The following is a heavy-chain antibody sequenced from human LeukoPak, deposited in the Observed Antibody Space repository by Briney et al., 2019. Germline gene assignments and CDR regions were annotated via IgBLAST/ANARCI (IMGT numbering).Heavy chain of an antibody. CDR1: GFVFSAYS. CDR3: ARTPGGSGNLFDY. CDR2: ISIRSTTI. Sequence: PGGSLRLSCAASGFVFSAYSMNWVRQAPGKGLEWVSYISIRSTTIYYADSVKGRFTISRDNSKNTLFLQMNSLRAEDTAVYYCARTPGGSGNLFDYWGQGTLVTVSS. V-gene: IGHV3-48*04. D-gene: IGHD3-10*01. J-gene: IGHJ4*02.